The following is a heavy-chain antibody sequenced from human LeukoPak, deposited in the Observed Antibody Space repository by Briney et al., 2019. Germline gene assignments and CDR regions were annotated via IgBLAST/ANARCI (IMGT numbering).Heavy chain of an antibody. J-gene: IGHJ4*02. CDR1: GYTFSSYS. Sequence: SGGSLRLSCAASGYTFSSYSMNWVRQAPGKGLEWVSSISSSSSYIYYADSVKGRFTISRDNAKNSLYLQMNSLRAEDTAVYYCARDAFLSSPELIYYFDYWGQGTRVTVSS. D-gene: IGHD1-26*01. V-gene: IGHV3-21*03. CDR3: ARDAFLSSPELIYYFDY. CDR2: ISSSSSYI.